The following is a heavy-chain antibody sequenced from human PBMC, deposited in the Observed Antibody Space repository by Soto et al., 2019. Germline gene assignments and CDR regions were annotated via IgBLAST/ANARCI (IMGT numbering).Heavy chain of an antibody. Sequence: SETLSLTCTVSGGSISSDYWCWIRQPPGKGLELIGYIYYSGSTNYNPSLKSRVTISVDTSKNQFSLKLSSVTAADTAVYYCARGTMMEYYFDYWGQGTLVS. D-gene: IGHD3-22*01. CDR1: GGSISSDY. CDR2: IYYSGST. V-gene: IGHV4-59*08. J-gene: IGHJ4*02. CDR3: ARGTMMEYYFDY.